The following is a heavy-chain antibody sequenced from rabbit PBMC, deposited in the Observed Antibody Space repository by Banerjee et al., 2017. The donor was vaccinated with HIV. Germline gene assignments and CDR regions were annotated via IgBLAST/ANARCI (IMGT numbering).Heavy chain of an antibody. CDR3: ARWGTVYAGDGDAFNL. Sequence: QLVESGGGLVQPGGSLKLSCKASGLDISTYSMNWVRQAPGKGLEWIGYIDPVFGSTYYANWVNGRFTISSHNAQNTLYLQLNSLTAADTATYFCARWGTVYAGDGDAFNLWGPGTLVTVS. CDR2: IDPVFGST. D-gene: IGHD4-2*01. V-gene: IGHV1S7*01. CDR1: GLDISTYS. J-gene: IGHJ4*01.